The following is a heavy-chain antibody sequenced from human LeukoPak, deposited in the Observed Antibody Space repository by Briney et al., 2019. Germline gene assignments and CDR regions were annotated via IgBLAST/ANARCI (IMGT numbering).Heavy chain of an antibody. D-gene: IGHD6-19*01. V-gene: IGHV1-18*01. Sequence: ASVKVSCKASGYTFTSYGISWVRQARGQGFEWMGWISAYNGNTNCAQKLQGRVTMTTDTSTSTAYMELRSLRSDDTAVYYCARVTEWLPNWFDPWGQGTLVTVSA. CDR1: GYTFTSYG. J-gene: IGHJ5*02. CDR3: ARVTEWLPNWFDP. CDR2: ISAYNGNT.